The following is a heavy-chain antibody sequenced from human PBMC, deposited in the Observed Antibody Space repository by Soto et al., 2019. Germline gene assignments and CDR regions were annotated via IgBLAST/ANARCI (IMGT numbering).Heavy chain of an antibody. V-gene: IGHV4-4*02. CDR3: ASVRGGYYYAMDV. Sequence: SETLSLTCSVSGGSISSSNWWSWVRQPPGKGLEWIGDIYHSGSTNYNPSLKSRVTIPVDKSKNQFSLKLSSVTAADTAVYYCASVRGGYYYAMDVWGQGTPVTVSS. CDR1: GGSISSSNW. D-gene: IGHD3-10*02. J-gene: IGHJ6*02. CDR2: IYHSGST.